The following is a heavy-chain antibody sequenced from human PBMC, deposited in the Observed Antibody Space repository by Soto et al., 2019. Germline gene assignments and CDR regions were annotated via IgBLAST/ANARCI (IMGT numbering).Heavy chain of an antibody. Sequence: ASVKVSCKASGYTFTNFGFSWVRQAPGQGLEWMGWISVYNGKTDYAQKFLGRVTLTTDTSTSTAYMELRSLRSDDTAVYYCARDLVATIIEDWGQGTPVIVSS. CDR2: ISVYNGKT. J-gene: IGHJ4*02. CDR3: ARDLVATIIED. V-gene: IGHV1-18*01. D-gene: IGHD5-12*01. CDR1: GYTFTNFG.